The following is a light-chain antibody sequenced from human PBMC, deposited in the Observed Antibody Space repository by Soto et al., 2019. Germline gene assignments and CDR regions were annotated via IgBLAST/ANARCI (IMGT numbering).Light chain of an antibody. V-gene: IGLV2-14*01. CDR2: DVS. CDR1: RSDVGGYNY. CDR3: SSYTSSSTVV. J-gene: IGLJ2*01. Sequence: QSALTQPASVSGSPGQSITISCTGTRSDVGGYNYVSWYQQDPGKAPKLMIYDVSNRPSGVSNRFSGSKSGNTASLTISGLQAEDEADYYCSSYTSSSTVVFGGGTKVTVL.